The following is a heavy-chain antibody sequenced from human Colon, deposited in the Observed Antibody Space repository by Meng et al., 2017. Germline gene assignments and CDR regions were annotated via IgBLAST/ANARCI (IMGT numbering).Heavy chain of an antibody. Sequence: KVSCKGSGYSFSTYWIAWVRQMSGKGLEWMGIIYPGDSDTRYSPSFQGQVTISADRSINTAYLQWSSLKASDTAMYYCARSAGWLSDAFDIWGQGTMVT. V-gene: IGHV5-51*01. J-gene: IGHJ3*02. CDR1: GYSFSTYW. CDR2: IYPGDSDT. CDR3: ARSAGWLSDAFDI. D-gene: IGHD5-12*01.